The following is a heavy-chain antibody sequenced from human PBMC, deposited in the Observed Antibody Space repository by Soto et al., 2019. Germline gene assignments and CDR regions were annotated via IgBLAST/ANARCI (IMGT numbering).Heavy chain of an antibody. Sequence: QVQLQESGPGLVKPSETLSLTCTVSGGSISSYYWSWIRQPPGKGLEWIGYIYYSGSTNYNPSLKSRVTISVDTSKNQFSLKLSSVTAADTAVYYCARDGGYDSSGYLPGDWCQGTLVTVS. J-gene: IGHJ4*02. CDR1: GGSISSYY. V-gene: IGHV4-59*01. CDR2: IYYSGST. CDR3: ARDGGYDSSGYLPGD. D-gene: IGHD3-22*01.